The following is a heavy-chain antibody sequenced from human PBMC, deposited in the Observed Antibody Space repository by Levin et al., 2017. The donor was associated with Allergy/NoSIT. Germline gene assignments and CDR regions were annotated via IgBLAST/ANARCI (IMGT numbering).Heavy chain of an antibody. CDR1: GFTFSDFS. J-gene: IGHJ6*03. CDR2: ISSSSTYI. V-gene: IGHV3-21*01. Sequence: PGGSLRLSCAASGFTFSDFSINWVRQAPGKGLEWVSSISSSSTYIYFADSVKGRFTISRDNAKNSLFLQINSLRADDTAVYYCARGGYMDGWGKGTTVTVSS. CDR3: ARGGYMDG.